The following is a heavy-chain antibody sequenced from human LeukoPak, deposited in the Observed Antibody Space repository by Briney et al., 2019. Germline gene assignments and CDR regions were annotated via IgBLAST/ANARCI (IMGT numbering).Heavy chain of an antibody. CDR2: IKQDGSEK. CDR3: ATEGSVNYYYDISGYYQY. CDR1: GFTFSSYW. V-gene: IGHV3-7*01. Sequence: GGSLRLSCAASGFTFSSYWMSWVRQAPGKGLEWVANIKQDGSEKYYVGSVKGRFTISRDNAKTTLFLQMNSLRAEDTAVYYCATEGSVNYYYDISGYYQYWGQGTLVTVSS. D-gene: IGHD3-22*01. J-gene: IGHJ4*02.